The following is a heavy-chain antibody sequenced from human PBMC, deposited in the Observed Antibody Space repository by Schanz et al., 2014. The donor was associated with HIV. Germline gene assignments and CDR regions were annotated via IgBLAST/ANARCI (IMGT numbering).Heavy chain of an antibody. CDR1: GGHFASFG. J-gene: IGHJ4*02. CDR2: IIPMFGTA. Sequence: QVELVQSGPEVKKPGSSVKVSCKASGGHFASFGVSWVRQAPGQGLEWMGGIIPMFGTANYAQKFQGRVTITADESTSTAYMVLSSLRSEDTAMYYCASYYDGSGYQYFDYWGQGTLVTVSS. V-gene: IGHV1-69*01. D-gene: IGHD3-22*01. CDR3: ASYYDGSGYQYFDY.